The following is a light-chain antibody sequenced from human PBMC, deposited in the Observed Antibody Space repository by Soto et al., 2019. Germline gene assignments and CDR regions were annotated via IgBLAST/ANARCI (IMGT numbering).Light chain of an antibody. CDR1: QSVSSY. V-gene: IGKV3-11*01. CDR3: QQRSNWPIT. CDR2: DAS. Sequence: EIVLTQSPATLSLSPGERATLSCRASQSVSSYLAWYQQKPGQAPRLLIHDASNRATGIPARFSGSGSGTDFTLPISSLEPEDFAVYYCQQRSNWPITFGQGTRLEIK. J-gene: IGKJ5*01.